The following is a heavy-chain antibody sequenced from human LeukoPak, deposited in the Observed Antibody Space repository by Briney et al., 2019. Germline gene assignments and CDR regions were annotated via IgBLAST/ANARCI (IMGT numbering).Heavy chain of an antibody. J-gene: IGHJ4*02. CDR1: GGSISSGGYY. Sequence: PSQTLSLTCTVSGGSISSGGYYWSWIRQPPGKGLEWIGYIYHSGTTYYNPSLKSRVTMSVDTSKNQFSLKLSSVTAADTAVYYCARDGGYFGSGSYIWGQGTLVTVSS. CDR3: ARDGGYFGSGSYI. V-gene: IGHV4-30-2*01. D-gene: IGHD3-10*01. CDR2: IYHSGTT.